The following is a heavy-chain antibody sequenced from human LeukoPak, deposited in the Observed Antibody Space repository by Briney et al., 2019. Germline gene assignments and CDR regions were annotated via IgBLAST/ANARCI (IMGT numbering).Heavy chain of an antibody. D-gene: IGHD3-3*01. CDR1: GFTFSSYW. CDR2: ISGSGDTT. Sequence: PGGSLRLSCAASGFTFSSYWMSWVRQAPGQGLAWVSGISGSGDTTYYSDSVEGRFSISRDNSKNTLYLEMSSLRAEDTAVYFCAKDQVRFLEGLPYYFDLWGRGSLVIVSS. CDR3: AKDQVRFLEGLPYYFDL. V-gene: IGHV3-23*01. J-gene: IGHJ4*02.